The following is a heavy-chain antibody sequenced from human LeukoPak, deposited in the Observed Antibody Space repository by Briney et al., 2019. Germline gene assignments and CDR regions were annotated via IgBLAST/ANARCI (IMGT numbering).Heavy chain of an antibody. J-gene: IGHJ4*02. D-gene: IGHD6-13*01. CDR1: GASITSYF. Sequence: SETLSLTCTVSGASITSYFWTLIRQPAGKGLEWIGRIYASGTTNYNPSLTSRVTMSVDTSKNQFSLKLSSVTAADTAVYYCARHRKPPYSSSWYQYYFDYWGQGTLVTVFS. CDR2: IYASGTT. CDR3: ARHRKPPYSSSWYQYYFDY. V-gene: IGHV4-4*07.